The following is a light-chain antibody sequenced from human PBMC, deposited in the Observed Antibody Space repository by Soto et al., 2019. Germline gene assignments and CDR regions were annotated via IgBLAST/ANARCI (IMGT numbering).Light chain of an antibody. J-gene: IGKJ1*01. V-gene: IGKV1-27*01. Sequence: DIEMTQSPPSLPASVGDRVTITCRASQAISNYLAWYQQKPGKVPKLLIYAASTLQLGVPSRFSGSGSGTDFTLTISSLQPEDVATYYCQKYNSAPQTFGQGTTVEIK. CDR3: QKYNSAPQT. CDR2: AAS. CDR1: QAISNY.